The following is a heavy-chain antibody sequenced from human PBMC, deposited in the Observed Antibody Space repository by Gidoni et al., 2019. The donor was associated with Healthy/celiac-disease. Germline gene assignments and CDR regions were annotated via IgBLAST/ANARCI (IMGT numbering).Heavy chain of an antibody. D-gene: IGHD2-21*02. CDR3: AREKDGGNSWYFDL. CDR1: GFTFSSYS. Sequence: EVQLVESGGGLVKPGGSLRLSCAASGFTFSSYSMNWVRQAPGKGLEWVSSISSSSSYIYYAESVKGRFTISRDNAKNSLYLQMNSLRAEDTAVYYCAREKDGGNSWYFDLWGRGTLVTVSS. J-gene: IGHJ2*01. V-gene: IGHV3-21*01. CDR2: ISSSSSYI.